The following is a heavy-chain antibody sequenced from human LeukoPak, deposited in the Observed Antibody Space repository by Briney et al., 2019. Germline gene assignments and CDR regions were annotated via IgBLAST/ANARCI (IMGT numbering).Heavy chain of an antibody. Sequence: SETLSLTCTVSGGSISSYYWSWIRQPAGKGLEWIGRIYTSGSTNYNPSLKSRVTMSVDTSKNQFSLKLSSVTAADTAVYYCARDHEVVAHADNWFDPWGQGTLVTVSS. CDR2: IYTSGST. V-gene: IGHV4-4*07. J-gene: IGHJ5*02. D-gene: IGHD2-15*01. CDR1: GGSISSYY. CDR3: ARDHEVVAHADNWFDP.